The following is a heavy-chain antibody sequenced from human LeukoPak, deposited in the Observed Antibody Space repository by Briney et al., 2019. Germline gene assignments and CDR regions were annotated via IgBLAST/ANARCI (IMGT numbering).Heavy chain of an antibody. V-gene: IGHV3-23*01. J-gene: IGHJ4*02. CDR3: VKGITSHDFFSRGD. Sequence: PGGSLRLSCAASGFTFSSYSMTWVRQAPGKGLEWVSGISGSDGTTFYADSVKGRFIISRDNPKNTLFLQMNSLRAEDSAVYYCVKGITSHDFFSRGDWGQGTLVTVSS. CDR1: GFTFSSYS. D-gene: IGHD3-10*01. CDR2: ISGSDGTT.